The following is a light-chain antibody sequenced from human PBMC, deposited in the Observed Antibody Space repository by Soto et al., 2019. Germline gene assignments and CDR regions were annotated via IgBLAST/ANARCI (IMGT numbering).Light chain of an antibody. CDR2: AAS. CDR3: QKYNSAPWT. CDR1: QGISNY. Sequence: DIQMTQSPSSLSASVGDRVTISCRASQGISNYLALYQQKPGQVPELLICAASTLQSGVPSRFSGSGSGTDFTLTIISLQPEDVATYYCQKYNSAPWTFGQGTKVEIK. J-gene: IGKJ1*01. V-gene: IGKV1-27*01.